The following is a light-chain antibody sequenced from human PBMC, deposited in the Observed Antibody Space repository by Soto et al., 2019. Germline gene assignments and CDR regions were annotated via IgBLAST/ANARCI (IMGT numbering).Light chain of an antibody. CDR2: AAS. J-gene: IGKJ4*01. V-gene: IGKV1-39*01. Sequence: DIQMTQSPSSLSASVGDRVTITCRASQSIRSYLNWYQQKPGKAPKLLIYAASSLQSGVPSRFSGSGSGTDLTLTISSLQPEDFATYYCQQSYSTPPTFGGGAKVEIK. CDR1: QSIRSY. CDR3: QQSYSTPPT.